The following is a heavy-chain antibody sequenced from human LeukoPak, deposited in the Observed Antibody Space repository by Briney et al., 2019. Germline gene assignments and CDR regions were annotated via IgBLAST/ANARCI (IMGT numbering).Heavy chain of an antibody. V-gene: IGHV1-69*19. D-gene: IGHD3-22*01. J-gene: IGHJ3*02. CDR2: IIPIFGTA. CDR1: GGTFSSYA. Sequence: KVXCKASGGTFSSYAISWVRQAPGQGLEWMGGIIPIFGTANYAQKFQGRVTITADESTSTAYMELSSLRSEDTAVYYCARDRQTYYYDSSGYYFRGTHAFDIWGQGTMVTVSS. CDR3: ARDRQTYYYDSSGYYFRGTHAFDI.